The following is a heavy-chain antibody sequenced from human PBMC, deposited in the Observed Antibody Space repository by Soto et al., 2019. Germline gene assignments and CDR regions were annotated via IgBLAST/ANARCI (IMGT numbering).Heavy chain of an antibody. V-gene: IGHV4-39*01. CDR3: ARLSIFGEDY. D-gene: IGHD3-3*01. Sequence: SETLSLTCTVSGGSISSRRYYWGWIRQPPGQGLEWIGSIYYSGSTYYNPSLKSRVTISVDTSKNQFSLKLSSVTAADTAVYYCARLSIFGEDYSGQGTLVTVSS. J-gene: IGHJ4*02. CDR2: IYYSGST. CDR1: GGSISSRRYY.